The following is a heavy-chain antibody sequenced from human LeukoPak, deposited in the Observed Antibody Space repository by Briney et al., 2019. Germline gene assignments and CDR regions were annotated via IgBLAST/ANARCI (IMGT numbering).Heavy chain of an antibody. Sequence: SVKVSCKASGGTFSSYAISWVRQAPGQGLEWMGRIIPILGIANYAQKFQGRVTITADKSTSTAYMELSSLRSEDTAVYYCARDLYYYGSGSFRYYGMDVWGQGTTVTVSS. CDR2: IIPILGIA. V-gene: IGHV1-69*04. D-gene: IGHD3-10*01. J-gene: IGHJ6*02. CDR3: ARDLYYYGSGSFRYYGMDV. CDR1: GGTFSSYA.